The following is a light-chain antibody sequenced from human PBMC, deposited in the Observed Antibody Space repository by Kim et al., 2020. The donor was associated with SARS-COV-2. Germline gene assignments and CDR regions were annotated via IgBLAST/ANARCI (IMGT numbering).Light chain of an antibody. CDR3: QQGGNWPQHT. Sequence: EIVLTQSPATLSLSPGERATLSCRASQSVSSYLAWYQQKPGQAPRLLIYDASNRATGIPARFSGSGSGTDFTLTISSLEPEDFAVYYCQQGGNWPQHTCRQETKLEI. CDR1: QSVSSY. CDR2: DAS. J-gene: IGKJ2*01. V-gene: IGKV3-11*01.